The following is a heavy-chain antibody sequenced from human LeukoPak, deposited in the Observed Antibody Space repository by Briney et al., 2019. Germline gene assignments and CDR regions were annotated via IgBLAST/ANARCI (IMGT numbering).Heavy chain of an antibody. V-gene: IGHV3-64D*06. D-gene: IGHD6-19*01. Sequence: PGGSLRLSCSVSGFTFSSFVVHWVRQAPGKGLEYVSAISSNGGSTYSADSVQGRFTISRDNSKNTLYLQMSSLRPEDTAVYYCVKDVRSIGVAGSFDSWGQGTLVTVSS. CDR3: VKDVRSIGVAGSFDS. J-gene: IGHJ4*02. CDR1: GFTFSSFV. CDR2: ISSNGGST.